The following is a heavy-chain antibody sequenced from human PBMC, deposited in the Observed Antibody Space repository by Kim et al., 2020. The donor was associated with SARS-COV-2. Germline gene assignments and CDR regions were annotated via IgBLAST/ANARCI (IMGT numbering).Heavy chain of an antibody. CDR3: ARDLGATVTTDEQNWFDP. D-gene: IGHD4-17*01. Sequence: SETLSLTCTVSGGSISSYYWSWIRQPPGKGLEWIGYIYYSGSTNYNPSLKSRVTISVDTSKNQFSLKLSSVTAADTAVYYCARDLGATVTTDEQNWFDPW. J-gene: IGHJ5*02. V-gene: IGHV4-59*01. CDR2: IYYSGST. CDR1: GGSISSYY.